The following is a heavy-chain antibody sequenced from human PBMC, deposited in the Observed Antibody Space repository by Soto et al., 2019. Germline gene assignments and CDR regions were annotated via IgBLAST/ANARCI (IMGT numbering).Heavy chain of an antibody. CDR1: GFTFSSYW. D-gene: IGHD5-18*01. CDR2: INGDGSST. CDR3: TRADSYAPFDY. Sequence: SLRLSCAASGFTFSSYWMHWVRQAPGKGLVWVSRINGDGSSTSYAGSVKGRFTISRDTAKNTLYLQMNSLRAEDTAVYYCTRADSYAPFDYWGQGTLVTVSS. J-gene: IGHJ4*02. V-gene: IGHV3-74*01.